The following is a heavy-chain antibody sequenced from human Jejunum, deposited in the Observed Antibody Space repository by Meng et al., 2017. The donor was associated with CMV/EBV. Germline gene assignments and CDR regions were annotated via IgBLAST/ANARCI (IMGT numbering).Heavy chain of an antibody. CDR3: GDFEAG. J-gene: IGHJ4*02. D-gene: IGHD3-3*01. CDR2: IKNDGTFT. V-gene: IGHV3-74*01. CDR1: GFTVSSYW. Sequence: SCTASGFTVSSYWRHRGRQGPGKGLVWVSSIKNDGTFTACADSVKGRFTVSRDNAKSTVYLQMNSLTVEDAAVYYCGDFEAGWGQGTLVTVSS.